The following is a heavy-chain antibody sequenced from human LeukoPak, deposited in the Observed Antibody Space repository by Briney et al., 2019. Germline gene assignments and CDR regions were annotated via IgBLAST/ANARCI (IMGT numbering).Heavy chain of an antibody. CDR1: GYTFTSYS. D-gene: IGHD3-3*01. V-gene: IGHV1-46*01. Sequence: ASVKVSCKASGYTFTSYSMHWVRQAPGQGLEWMGIVNPCGGVTSYAQKFRGRVTMTRDTSTSTVYMELSNLRSEDTAVYYCARDLRGTIFGYRFDPWGQGTLVTVSS. CDR2: VNPCGGVT. J-gene: IGHJ5*02. CDR3: ARDLRGTIFGYRFDP.